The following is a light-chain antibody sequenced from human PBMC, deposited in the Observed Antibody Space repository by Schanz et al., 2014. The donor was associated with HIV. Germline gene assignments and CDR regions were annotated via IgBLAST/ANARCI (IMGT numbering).Light chain of an antibody. CDR1: SSSIKTKK. J-gene: IGLJ3*02. CDR3: GTCHVTLNGWV. CDR2: NTY. V-gene: IGLV1-44*01. Sequence: QSVLTQPPSAAGTPGQRVKIVWDGSSSSIKTKKGNRAPPPPGTAPKLLIYNTYHRPSGVPDRFSGSESGTSASLAISGLQSEDEADYYCGTCHVTLNGWVFGGGTKLTVL.